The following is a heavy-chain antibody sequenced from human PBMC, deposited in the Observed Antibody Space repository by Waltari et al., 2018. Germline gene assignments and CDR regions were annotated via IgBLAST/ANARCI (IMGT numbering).Heavy chain of an antibody. Sequence: EVQLLESGGGLVQPGGSLRLSCAVSGFSFSSYAMSWVRQAPGKGLEWVSSISGSGSSTYDADSWKGRFTSSRDKSKNTLYVQMNSLRAEDTAVYYCAKGRSSWNFDYWGPGILVTVSS. CDR1: GFSFSSYA. J-gene: IGHJ4*02. D-gene: IGHD6-13*01. CDR2: ISGSGSST. V-gene: IGHV3-23*01. CDR3: AKGRSSWNFDY.